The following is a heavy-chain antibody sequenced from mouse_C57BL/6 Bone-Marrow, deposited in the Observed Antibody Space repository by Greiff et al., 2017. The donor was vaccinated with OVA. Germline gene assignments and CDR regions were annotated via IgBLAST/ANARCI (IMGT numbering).Heavy chain of an antibody. CDR2: ISNGGGST. CDR1: GFTFSDYY. V-gene: IGHV5-12*01. Sequence: EVMLVESGGGLVQPGGSLKLSCAASGFTFSDYYMYWVRQTPEKRLEWVAYISNGGGSTYYPDTVKGRFTISRDNATNTLYLQMSRLKSEDTAMYYCASPYGNYPYYAMDYWGQGTSVTVSS. D-gene: IGHD2-10*02. J-gene: IGHJ4*01. CDR3: ASPYGNYPYYAMDY.